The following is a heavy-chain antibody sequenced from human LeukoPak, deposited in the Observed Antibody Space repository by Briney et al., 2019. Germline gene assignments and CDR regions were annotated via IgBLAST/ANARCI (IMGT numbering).Heavy chain of an antibody. J-gene: IGHJ4*02. D-gene: IGHD1-26*01. CDR1: GGSISSGGYY. Sequence: SETLSLTCAVSGGSISSGGYYWSWIRQPPGKGLEWIGEINHSGSTNYNPSLKSRVTISVDTSKNQFSLKLSSVTAADTAVYYCARDSSIVGATTPWGQGTLVTVSS. CDR2: INHSGST. V-gene: IGHV4-34*01. CDR3: ARDSSIVGATTP.